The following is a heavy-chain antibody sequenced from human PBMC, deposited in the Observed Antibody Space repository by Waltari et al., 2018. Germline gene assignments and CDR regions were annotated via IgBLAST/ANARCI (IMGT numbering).Heavy chain of an antibody. D-gene: IGHD2-2*02. CDR3: TTGPQLLYVYYYYYMDV. J-gene: IGHJ6*03. V-gene: IGHV3-15*01. Sequence: EVQLVESGGGLVKPGGSLRLSCAASGFTFSNAWMSWVRQAPGKGLEWVGRIKSKTDGGTTDYAAPVKGRFTISRDDSKNTLYLQMNSLKTEDTAVYYCTTGPQLLYVYYYYYMDVWGKGTTVTISS. CDR1: GFTFSNAW. CDR2: IKSKTDGGTT.